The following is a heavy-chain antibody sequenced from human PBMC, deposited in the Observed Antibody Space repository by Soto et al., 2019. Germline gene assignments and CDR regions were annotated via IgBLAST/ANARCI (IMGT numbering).Heavy chain of an antibody. CDR3: ARDGPRPLSLAGSINTKKNWFDP. V-gene: IGHV1-2*07. J-gene: IGHJ5*02. Sequence: GGSVKVSCKSSGYSFTGYYMHWVRQAPGQGLEWMGWINPNSGGTRYAHTFQDRVTTTRDTSISTAYIELSRLSSDDTAVYYCARDGPRPLSLAGSINTKKNWFDPWGQGTLVTVSS. D-gene: IGHD2-2*01. CDR1: GYSFTGYY. CDR2: INPNSGGT.